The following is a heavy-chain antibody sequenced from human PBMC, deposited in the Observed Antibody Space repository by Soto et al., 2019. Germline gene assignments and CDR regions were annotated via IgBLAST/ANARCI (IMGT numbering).Heavy chain of an antibody. CDR2: INPNSGGT. CDR3: ARDLLYSGSSGDAFDI. J-gene: IGHJ3*02. Sequence: ASVKVSCKASGYTFTGYYMRWVRQAPGQGLEWMGWINPNSGGTNYAQKFQGWVTMTRDTSISTAYMELSRLRSDDTAVYYCARDLLYSGSSGDAFDIWGQGTMVTVSS. V-gene: IGHV1-2*04. CDR1: GYTFTGYY. D-gene: IGHD1-26*01.